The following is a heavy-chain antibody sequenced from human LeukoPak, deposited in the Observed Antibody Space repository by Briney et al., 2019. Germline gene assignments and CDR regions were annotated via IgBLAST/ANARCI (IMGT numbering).Heavy chain of an antibody. D-gene: IGHD3-10*01. J-gene: IGHJ4*02. CDR2: IYYSGSS. CDR1: GGSISSSNYY. CDR3: ARVSAAQYFDY. V-gene: IGHV4-39*07. Sequence: SETLSLTCTVSGGSISSSNYYWGWIRQPPGKGLEWIGYIYYSGSSYYNPSLNSQFTISVDASKNQFSLELSSVTAADTAVYYCARVSAAQYFDYWGQGTLVTVSS.